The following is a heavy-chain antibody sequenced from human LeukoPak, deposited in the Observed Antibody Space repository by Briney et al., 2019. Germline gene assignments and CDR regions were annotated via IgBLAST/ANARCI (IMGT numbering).Heavy chain of an antibody. Sequence: GRSLRLSCAASGFTFSSYAMHWVRQAPGKGLEWVAVISYDGSNKHYADSVKGRFTISRDNSKNTLYLQMNSLRAEDTAVYYCARDPGAITMVRGVGYYYYGMDVWGKGTTVTVSS. CDR3: ARDPGAITMVRGVGYYYYGMDV. V-gene: IGHV3-30*04. CDR2: ISYDGSNK. CDR1: GFTFSSYA. J-gene: IGHJ6*04. D-gene: IGHD3-10*01.